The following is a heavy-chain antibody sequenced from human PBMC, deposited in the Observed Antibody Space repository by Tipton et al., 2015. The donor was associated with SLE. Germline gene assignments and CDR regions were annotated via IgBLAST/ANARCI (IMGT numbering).Heavy chain of an antibody. V-gene: IGHV4-38-2*01. CDR1: GYSINSGYF. D-gene: IGHD3-10*01. J-gene: IGHJ6*02. CDR2: INHSGST. Sequence: TLSLTCAVSGYSINSGYFWGWIRQPPGKGLEWIGEINHSGSTNYNPSLKSRVTISVDTSKNQFSLKLSSVTAADTAVYYCARYVLLWFGESSSYGMDVWGQGTTVTVSS. CDR3: ARYVLLWFGESSSYGMDV.